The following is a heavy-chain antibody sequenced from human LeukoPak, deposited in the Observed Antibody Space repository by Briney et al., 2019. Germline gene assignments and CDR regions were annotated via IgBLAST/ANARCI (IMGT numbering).Heavy chain of an antibody. V-gene: IGHV3-74*01. CDR3: ARVAKYYYGSETYYFFEH. CDR2: IKSDGSST. D-gene: IGHD3-10*01. J-gene: IGHJ4*02. Sequence: GGSLRLSCAASGFTFSSYWMHWVRQGPGKGLVWVSRIKSDGSSTNYADSVKGRFTISRDNAKNTLYLQMHSLRVEDTAVYYCARVAKYYYGSETYYFFEHWGQGTPVTASS. CDR1: GFTFSSYW.